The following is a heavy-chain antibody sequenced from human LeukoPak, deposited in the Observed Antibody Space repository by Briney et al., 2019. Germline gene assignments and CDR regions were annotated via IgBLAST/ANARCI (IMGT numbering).Heavy chain of an antibody. J-gene: IGHJ5*02. CDR2: IYHSGST. V-gene: IGHV4-38-2*02. CDR3: ARIPSPGWFDP. Sequence: SETLSLTCTVSGYSISSGYYWGWIRHPPGKGLEWIGSIYHSGSTYYNPSLKSRVTISVDTSKNQFSLKLSSMTAADTAVYYCARIPSPGWFDPWGQGTLVTVSS. CDR1: GYSISSGYY.